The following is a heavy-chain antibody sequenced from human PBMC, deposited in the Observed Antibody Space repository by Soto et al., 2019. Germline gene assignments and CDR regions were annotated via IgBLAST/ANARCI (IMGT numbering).Heavy chain of an antibody. CDR2: IIPIFGTA. D-gene: IGHD2-8*01. CDR3: ARAIQWSYYCYYGMDV. Sequence: QVQLVQSGAEVKKPGSSVKVSCKASGGTFSSYAISWVRQAPGQGLEWMGGIIPIFGTANYAQKFQGRVTITADESTSTAYMELSSLRSEDTAVYYCARAIQWSYYCYYGMDVWGQGTTVTVSS. V-gene: IGHV1-69*01. J-gene: IGHJ6*02. CDR1: GGTFSSYA.